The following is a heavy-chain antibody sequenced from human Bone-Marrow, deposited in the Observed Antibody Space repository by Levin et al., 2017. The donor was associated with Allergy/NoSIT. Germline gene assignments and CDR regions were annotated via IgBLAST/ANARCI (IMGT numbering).Heavy chain of an antibody. CDR2: ISSSSSYT. J-gene: IGHJ4*02. CDR3: ARGGEGIVVVVASNFDY. V-gene: IGHV3-11*05. D-gene: IGHD2-15*01. CDR1: GFTFSDYY. Sequence: PGGSLRLSCAASGFTFSDYYMSWIRQAPGKGLEWVSYISSSSSYTNYADSVKGRFTISRDNAKNSLYLQMNSLRAEDTAVYYCARGGEGIVVVVASNFDYWGQGTLVTVSS.